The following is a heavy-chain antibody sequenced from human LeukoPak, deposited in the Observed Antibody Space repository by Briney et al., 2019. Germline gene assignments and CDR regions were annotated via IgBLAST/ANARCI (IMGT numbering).Heavy chain of an antibody. CDR1: GYTFTGYY. V-gene: IGHV1-2*02. CDR2: INPNSGGT. J-gene: IGHJ4*02. CDR3: ARGAGYSGYDWRYIFDY. D-gene: IGHD5-12*01. Sequence: ASVKVSCKASGYTFTGYYMHWVRQAPGQGLEWMGWINPNSGGTNYAQKFQGRVTMTRDTSISTAYMELSRLRSDDTAVYYCARGAGYSGYDWRYIFDYWGQGTLVTVSS.